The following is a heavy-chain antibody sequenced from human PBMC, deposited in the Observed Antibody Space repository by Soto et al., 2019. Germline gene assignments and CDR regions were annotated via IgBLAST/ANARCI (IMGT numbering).Heavy chain of an antibody. J-gene: IGHJ4*02. V-gene: IGHV4-31*03. D-gene: IGHD6-19*01. CDR3: ARDFDSSGWRHFDY. CDR2: IYYSGST. Sequence: QVQLQESGPGLVKPSQTLSLTCTVSGGSISSGGYYWSWIRQHPGKGLEWIGYIYYSGSTYYNPSLKSRVTISVATSKNQFSLKLSSVTAADTAVYYCARDFDSSGWRHFDYWGQGTLVTVSS. CDR1: GGSISSGGYY.